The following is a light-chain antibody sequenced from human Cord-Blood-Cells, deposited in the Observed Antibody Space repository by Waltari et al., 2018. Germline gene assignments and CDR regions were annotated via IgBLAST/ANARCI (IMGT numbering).Light chain of an antibody. CDR2: DVS. J-gene: IGLJ1*01. Sequence: QSALTQPASVSGTPGQPITISGTGPSSDVGGDKYVPWYQPPPGKAPNLMIYDVSNRPSGVSNRFSGSKSGNTASLTISGLQAEDEADYYCSSYTSSSTYVFGTGTKVTVL. V-gene: IGLV2-14*01. CDR1: SSDVGGDKY. CDR3: SSYTSSSTYV.